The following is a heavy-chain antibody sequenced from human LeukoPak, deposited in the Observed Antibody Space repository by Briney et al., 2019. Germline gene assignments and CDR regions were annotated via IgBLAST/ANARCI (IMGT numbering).Heavy chain of an antibody. CDR3: ARRVMITFGGVRHFDY. D-gene: IGHD3-16*01. J-gene: IGHJ4*02. CDR1: GYSISTAFS. CDR2: LYHSEST. Sequence: SGTLSLTCSVSGYSISTAFSWGWIRQSPGRGLEWIGSLYHSESTYYNPSLKSRVTISVDTSKNQFSLKLSSVTAADTAVYYCARRVMITFGGVRHFDYWGQGTLVTVSS. V-gene: IGHV4-38-2*01.